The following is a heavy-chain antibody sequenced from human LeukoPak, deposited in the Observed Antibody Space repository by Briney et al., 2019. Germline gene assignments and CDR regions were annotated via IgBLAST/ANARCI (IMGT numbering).Heavy chain of an antibody. CDR3: AGGYSGSDFPGYYFDF. CDR1: AGSISSYY. Sequence: SETLSLTCTVSAGSISSYYWSWLRQPPGKGLEWIGYIYIRGSTNYNPSLKSRVTISVDASKNQFSLKLSSVTAADTAVYYCAGGYSGSDFPGYYFDFWGQGTLVTVSS. V-gene: IGHV4-4*09. D-gene: IGHD5-12*01. CDR2: IYIRGST. J-gene: IGHJ4*02.